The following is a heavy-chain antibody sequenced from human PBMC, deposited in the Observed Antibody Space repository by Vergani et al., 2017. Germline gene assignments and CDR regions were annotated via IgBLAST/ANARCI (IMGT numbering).Heavy chain of an antibody. D-gene: IGHD6-19*01. CDR1: GASIRSSNYY. V-gene: IGHV4-39*01. CDR3: ARHSTVEWLVKLGWIDP. Sequence: QLQLQESGPGLVKPSATLSLTCSVSGASIRSSNYYWGWIRQPPGKGLEWIASIHYSGSTYYNPSLKSRVTISVDTSKNQFSLKLSSVTAADTAVYFWARHSTVEWLVKLGWIDPWGQGILVTVSS. J-gene: IGHJ5*02. CDR2: IHYSGST.